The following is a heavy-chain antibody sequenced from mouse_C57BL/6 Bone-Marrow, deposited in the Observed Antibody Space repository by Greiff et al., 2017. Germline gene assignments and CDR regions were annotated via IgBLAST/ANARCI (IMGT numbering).Heavy chain of an antibody. J-gene: IGHJ3*01. CDR1: GYSFTSYY. D-gene: IGHD1-1*01. CDR3: ARGGGDGSSPWFAY. CDR2: IYPGSGNT. Sequence: QVQLQQSGPELVKPGASVKISCKASGYSFTSYYIHWVKQRPGQGLEWIGWIYPGSGNTKYNEKFKGKATLTAATSSSTAYMPLRIRNSEDSAVYCCARGGGDGSSPWFAYWGQGTLVTVSA. V-gene: IGHV1-66*01.